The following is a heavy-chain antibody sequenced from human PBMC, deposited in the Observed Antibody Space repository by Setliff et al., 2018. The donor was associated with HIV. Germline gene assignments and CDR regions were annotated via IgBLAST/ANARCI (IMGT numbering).Heavy chain of an antibody. CDR1: GGSISSYY. Sequence: SETLSLTCTVSGGSISSYYWSWIRQPAGKGLEWIGHIYASGSTSYNPSLKSRVTISVDTSKNQFSLKLTSVTAADTAVYFCARPHSGRGGGAWFGPWGQGTLVTVSS. D-gene: IGHD6-19*01. V-gene: IGHV4-4*07. CDR3: ARPHSGRGGGAWFGP. CDR2: IYASGST. J-gene: IGHJ5*02.